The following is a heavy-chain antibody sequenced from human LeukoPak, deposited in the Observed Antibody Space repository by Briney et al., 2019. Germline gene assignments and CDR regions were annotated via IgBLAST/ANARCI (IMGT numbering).Heavy chain of an antibody. Sequence: ASVKVSCKASGYTFTNYGISWVRQASGQGLEWMGWISAYNGNTNYAQKLQGRVTMTTDTSTSTAYMELRSLRSDDTAVYYCARATVTVKSDAFDIWGQGTMVTVSS. CDR3: ARATVTVKSDAFDI. CDR1: GYTFTNYG. CDR2: ISAYNGNT. D-gene: IGHD4-17*01. J-gene: IGHJ3*02. V-gene: IGHV1-18*01.